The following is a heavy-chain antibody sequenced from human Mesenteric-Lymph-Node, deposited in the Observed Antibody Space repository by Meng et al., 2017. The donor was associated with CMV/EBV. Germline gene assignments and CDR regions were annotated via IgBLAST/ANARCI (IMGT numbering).Heavy chain of an antibody. V-gene: IGHV4-59*11. CDR1: GGSISSHY. D-gene: IGHD6-13*01. CDR2: MYYSGSS. J-gene: IGHJ5*02. Sequence: SETLSLTCTVSGGSISSHYWSWIRQTPGKGLEWIGYMYYSGSSNYNPSLKSRVTMSLDTSKNQFSLKVSSVTAADTAVYYCARVEAAAGTWWFDPWGQGTLVTVSS. CDR3: ARVEAAAGTWWFDP.